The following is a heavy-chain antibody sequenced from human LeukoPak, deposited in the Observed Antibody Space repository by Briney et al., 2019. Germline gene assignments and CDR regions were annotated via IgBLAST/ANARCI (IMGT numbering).Heavy chain of an antibody. D-gene: IGHD1-1*01. V-gene: IGHV1-2*02. CDR1: GYTFTGYY. CDR3: ARDPDWNHLRGFDP. Sequence: ASVKVSCKASGYTFTGYYMHWVRQAPGQGLEWMGWINPNSGGTNYAQKFQGRVTMTTDTSTSTAYMELRSLRSDDTAVYYCARDPDWNHLRGFDPWGQGTLVTVSS. J-gene: IGHJ5*02. CDR2: INPNSGGT.